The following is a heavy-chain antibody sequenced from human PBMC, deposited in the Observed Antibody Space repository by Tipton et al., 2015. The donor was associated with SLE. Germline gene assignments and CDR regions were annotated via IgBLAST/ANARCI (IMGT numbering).Heavy chain of an antibody. Sequence: GSLRLSCAASGFTFSSYAMSWVRQAPGKGLEWVSAISGSGGSTYYADSVKGRFTISRDNSKNTLYLQMNSLRAEDTAAYYCAKATSPLGYFDYWGQGTLVTVSS. J-gene: IGHJ4*02. V-gene: IGHV3-23*01. CDR2: ISGSGGST. CDR3: AKATSPLGYFDY. CDR1: GFTFSSYA.